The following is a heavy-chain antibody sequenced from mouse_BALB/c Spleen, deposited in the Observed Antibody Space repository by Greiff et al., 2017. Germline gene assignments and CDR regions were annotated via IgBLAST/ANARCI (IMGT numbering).Heavy chain of an antibody. CDR2: IYPGGGYT. D-gene: IGHD1-2*01. CDR3: ARKGTTAAY. CDR1: GYTFTNYW. J-gene: IGHJ3*01. V-gene: IGHV1-63*02. Sequence: VKLMESGAELVRPGTSVKISCKASGYTFTNYWLGWVKQRPGHGLEWIGDIYPGGGYTNYNEKFKGKATLTADTSSSTAYMQLSSLTSEDSAVYFCARKGTTAAYWGQGTLVTVSA.